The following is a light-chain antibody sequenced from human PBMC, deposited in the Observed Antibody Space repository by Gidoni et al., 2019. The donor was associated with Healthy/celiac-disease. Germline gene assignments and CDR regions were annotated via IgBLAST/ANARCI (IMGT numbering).Light chain of an antibody. V-gene: IGLV2-14*01. CDR1: SSDVDGYNY. Sequence: QSPLTQPASVTGSPGQSITISCTGTSSDVDGYNYVSWYQQHPGKAPKLMIYDVSNRPSGVSNRFSGSKSGNTASLTISGLQAEDEADYYCSSYTSSSTPYVFGTGTKVTVL. CDR2: DVS. J-gene: IGLJ1*01. CDR3: SSYTSSSTPYV.